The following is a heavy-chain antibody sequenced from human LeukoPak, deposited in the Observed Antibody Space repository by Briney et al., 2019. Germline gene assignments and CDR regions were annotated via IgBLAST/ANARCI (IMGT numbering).Heavy chain of an antibody. D-gene: IGHD3-3*01. CDR1: GGSFSGYY. V-gene: IGHV4-34*01. Sequence: SESLSLTCAVYGGSFSGYYWSWIRQPPGEGLEWIGEINHSGSTNYNPSLKSRVTISVDTSKNQFSLKLSSVTAADTAVYYCARGRGGTIFGVVAFDYWGQGTLVTVSS. CDR3: ARGRGGTIFGVVAFDY. J-gene: IGHJ4*02. CDR2: INHSGST.